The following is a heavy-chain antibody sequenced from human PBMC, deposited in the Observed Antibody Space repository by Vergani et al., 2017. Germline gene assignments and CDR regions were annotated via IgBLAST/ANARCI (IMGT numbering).Heavy chain of an antibody. J-gene: IGHJ4*02. CDR2: INPNSGGT. D-gene: IGHD1-1*01. CDR3: ARHTTYTDS. V-gene: IGHV1-2*02. Sequence: QVQLVQSGAEVKKPGASVKVSCKASGYTFTGYYMHWVRQAPGQGLEWMGWINPNSGGTNYAQKFQGRVTMTRDTSISTAFLQWDSLKASDTALYYCARHTTYTDSWGQGTLVTVSS. CDR1: GYTFTGYY.